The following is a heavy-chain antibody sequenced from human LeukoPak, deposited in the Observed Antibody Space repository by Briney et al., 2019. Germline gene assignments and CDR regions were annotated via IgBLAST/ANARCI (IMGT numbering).Heavy chain of an antibody. CDR1: GFTFSSYA. V-gene: IGHV3-30*14. J-gene: IGHJ4*02. CDR2: ISYDGSNK. D-gene: IGHD3-22*01. CDR3: ARNNYYDSSGSLDY. Sequence: GGSLRLSCAASGFTFSSYAMHWVRQAPGKGLEWVAVISYDGSNKYYADSVKGRFTISRDNSKNTLYLQMNSLRAEDAAVYYCARNNYYDSSGSLDYWGQGTLVTVSS.